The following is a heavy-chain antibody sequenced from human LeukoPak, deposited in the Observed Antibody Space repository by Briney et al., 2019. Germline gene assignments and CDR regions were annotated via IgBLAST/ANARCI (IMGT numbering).Heavy chain of an antibody. D-gene: IGHD3-10*01. CDR3: ARDVSRLLWFGELSGY. J-gene: IGHJ4*02. CDR1: GGTFSSYA. Sequence: ASVKVSCKASGGTFSSYAISWVRQAPGQGLEWMGWISAYNGNTNYAQKLQGRVTMTTDTSTSTAYMELRSLRSDDTAVYYCARDVSRLLWFGELSGYWGQGTLVTVSS. V-gene: IGHV1-18*01. CDR2: ISAYNGNT.